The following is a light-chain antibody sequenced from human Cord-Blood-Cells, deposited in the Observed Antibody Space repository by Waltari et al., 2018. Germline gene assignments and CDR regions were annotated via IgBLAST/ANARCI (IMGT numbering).Light chain of an antibody. CDR2: WAS. J-gene: IGKJ2*01. V-gene: IGKV4-1*01. CDR1: QSVLYSSNNKNY. CDR3: QQYYSTPYT. Sequence: DIVMTQSPDSLAVSLGERATINCTSSQSVLYSSNNKNYVAWYQQKPGQPPKLLIYWASTRGAGVPDRFSGSGSGTDFTLTISSLQAEDVAVYYCQQYYSTPYTFGHGTKLEIK.